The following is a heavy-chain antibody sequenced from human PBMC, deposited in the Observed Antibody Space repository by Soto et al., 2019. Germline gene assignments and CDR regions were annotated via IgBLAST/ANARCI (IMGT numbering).Heavy chain of an antibody. Sequence: ASVKVSCKASGFTFTSSAVQWVRQARGQRLEWIGWIVVGSGNTNYAQKFQERVTITRDMSTSTAYMELSSLRSEDTAVYYCAAGSCGGDCYRSWYYYYGMDVWGQGTTVTVSS. V-gene: IGHV1-58*01. J-gene: IGHJ6*02. CDR3: AAGSCGGDCYRSWYYYYGMDV. CDR1: GFTFTSSA. CDR2: IVVGSGNT. D-gene: IGHD2-21*02.